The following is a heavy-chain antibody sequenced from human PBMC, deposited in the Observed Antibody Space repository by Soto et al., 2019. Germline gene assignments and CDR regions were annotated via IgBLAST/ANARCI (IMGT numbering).Heavy chain of an antibody. Sequence: EVQLVESGGGLVKPGGSLRLSCAASGFTFSNACMNWVRQAPGKGLEWVGRIKSKTDGGTTDYAAPVKGRFTISRDDSKNTLYLQMNSLKTEDTAVYYCTTLGYCSGGSCYPEPNMDYWGQGTLVTVSS. J-gene: IGHJ4*02. V-gene: IGHV3-15*07. CDR1: GFTFSNAC. D-gene: IGHD2-15*01. CDR2: IKSKTDGGTT. CDR3: TTLGYCSGGSCYPEPNMDY.